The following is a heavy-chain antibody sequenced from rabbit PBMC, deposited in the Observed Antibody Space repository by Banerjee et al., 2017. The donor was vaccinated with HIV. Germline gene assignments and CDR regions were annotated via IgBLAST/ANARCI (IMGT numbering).Heavy chain of an antibody. J-gene: IGHJ4*01. CDR3: ARSGSSYYTAYYFYL. V-gene: IGHV1S45*01. D-gene: IGHD8-1*01. Sequence: QEQLEESGGDLVKPGASLTLTCTASGFSFSSNYWICWVRQAPGKGLEWVACIYVGSVGSTYYASWAKGRFTVSKTSSTTVTLQMTSLTAADTATYFCARSGSSYYTAYYFYLWGQGTLVTVS. CDR2: IYVGSVGST. CDR1: GFSFSSNYW.